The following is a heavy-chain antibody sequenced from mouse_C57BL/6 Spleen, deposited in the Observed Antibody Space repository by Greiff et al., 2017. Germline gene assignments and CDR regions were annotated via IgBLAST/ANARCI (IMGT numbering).Heavy chain of an antibody. D-gene: IGHD2-1*01. CDR1: GYTFTSYW. V-gene: IGHV1-72*01. CDR3: ARDLLRIYFYY. Sequence: VKLQQSGAELVKPGASVKLSCKASGYTFTSYWMHWVKQRPGRGLAWIGRIDPNSGGTKYNEKFKSKATLAVDKPSSPAYMQLSSLTSEDSAVYYCARDLLRIYFYYWGQCTTLTVSS. CDR2: IDPNSGGT. J-gene: IGHJ2*01.